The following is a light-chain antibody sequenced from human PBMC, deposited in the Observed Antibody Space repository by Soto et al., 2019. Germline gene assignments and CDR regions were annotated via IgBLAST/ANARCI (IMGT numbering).Light chain of an antibody. V-gene: IGKV3-11*01. CDR1: QSVSSY. CDR3: QQRMVS. J-gene: IGKJ5*01. CDR2: DAS. Sequence: EIVLTQSPATLSLSPGERATLSCRASQSVSSYLAWYQQKPGQSPRLLIYDASNRATGIPGRFSGSGSGTDFTLTISRLEPEHFAVYYCQQRMVSFGQGTRLEIK.